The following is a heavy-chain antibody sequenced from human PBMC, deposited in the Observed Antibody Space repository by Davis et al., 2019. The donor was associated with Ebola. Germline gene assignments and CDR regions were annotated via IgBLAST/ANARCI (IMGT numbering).Heavy chain of an antibody. D-gene: IGHD1-26*01. CDR3: ARYSGTYRDY. J-gene: IGHJ4*02. Sequence: GESLKISCAASGFVFRNYVMSWVRQAPGKGLEWVSTLGTSADTYYADSVKGRFTISRDNSKNTLYLQMNGLRVEDTAIYYCARYSGTYRDYWGQGTLVTVSS. CDR2: LGTSADT. CDR1: GFVFRNYV. V-gene: IGHV3-23*01.